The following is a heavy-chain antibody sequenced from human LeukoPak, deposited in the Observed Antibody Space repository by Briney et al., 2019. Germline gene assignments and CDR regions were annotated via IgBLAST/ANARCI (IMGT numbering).Heavy chain of an antibody. V-gene: IGHV3-74*01. J-gene: IGHJ4*02. CDR1: GFTFSSYW. CDR2: INSDGSST. D-gene: IGHD1-26*01. Sequence: PGGSLRLSCAASGFTFSSYWMHWVRQAPGKGLVWVSRINSDGSSTSYADSVKGRFTISRDNAKNTLYLQMNSLRAEDTAVYYCAKDNIVGATWGYYFDYWGQGTLVTVSS. CDR3: AKDNIVGATWGYYFDY.